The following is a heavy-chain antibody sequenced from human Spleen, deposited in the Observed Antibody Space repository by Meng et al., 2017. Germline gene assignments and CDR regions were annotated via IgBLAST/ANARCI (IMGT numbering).Heavy chain of an antibody. CDR3: ARGHYFYDGSGLIDY. V-gene: IGHV3-74*01. D-gene: IGHD3-22*01. CDR2: INSDGSST. J-gene: IGHJ4*02. Sequence: LTGAASGFTFSSYWMHWVRQAPGKGLVWVSRINSDGSSTSYADSVRGRFTISRDNSKNTLYLQMSSLRDEDTAVYYCARGHYFYDGSGLIDYWGQGTLVTVSS. CDR1: GFTFSSYW.